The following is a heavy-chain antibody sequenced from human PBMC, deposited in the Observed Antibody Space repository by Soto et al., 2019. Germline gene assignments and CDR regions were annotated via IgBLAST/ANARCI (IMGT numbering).Heavy chain of an antibody. CDR1: GFSLTNIGVG. CDR3: GHRLVAQCRGDGSLADY. CDR2: IYWDDDD. Sequence: QITLKESGPTVVRPTQTLTLTCTFSGFSLTNIGVGVGWIRQPPGKAPEGLALIYWDDDDVYSPSLKSRLTITKHTSKDQVYLRMSKLDPVDTATYDCGHRLVAQCRGDGSLADYWGQGTVVTVSS. V-gene: IGHV2-5*02. D-gene: IGHD2-15*01. J-gene: IGHJ4*02.